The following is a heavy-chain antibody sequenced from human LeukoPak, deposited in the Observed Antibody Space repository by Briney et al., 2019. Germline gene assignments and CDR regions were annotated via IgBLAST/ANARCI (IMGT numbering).Heavy chain of an antibody. CDR1: GGSISSGGYY. Sequence: SQTLSLTCTVSGGSISSGGYYWSWIRQHPGKGLEWIGYIYYSGSTYYNPSLKSRVTISVDTSKNQFSLKLSPVTAADTAVYYCARDFRSGHFDCWGQGTLVTVSS. J-gene: IGHJ4*02. D-gene: IGHD6-25*01. CDR2: IYYSGST. CDR3: ARDFRSGHFDC. V-gene: IGHV4-31*03.